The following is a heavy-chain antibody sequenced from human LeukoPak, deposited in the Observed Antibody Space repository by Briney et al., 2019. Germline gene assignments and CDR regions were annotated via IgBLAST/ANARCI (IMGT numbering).Heavy chain of an antibody. Sequence: GGSLRLSCAASGFSSGDSHIHTGRQASGKGLEWVGRITSKPESYATPYAASVKGRFTISRDDSKNTAYLQMNSLKTEDKAVYYCTTYISGYYWGQGSLVTVSS. CDR2: ITSKPESYAT. CDR1: GFSSGDSH. D-gene: IGHD3-22*01. J-gene: IGHJ4*02. CDR3: TTYISGYY. V-gene: IGHV3-73*01.